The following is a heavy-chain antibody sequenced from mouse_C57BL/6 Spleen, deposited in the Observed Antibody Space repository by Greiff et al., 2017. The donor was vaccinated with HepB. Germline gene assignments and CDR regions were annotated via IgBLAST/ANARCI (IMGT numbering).Heavy chain of an antibody. CDR3: VYYSNYPFAY. Sequence: EVQLQESGPGLVKPSQSLSLTCSVTGYSITSGYYWNWIRQFPGNKLEWMGYISYDGSNNYNPSLKNRISITRDTSKNQFFLKLNSVTTEDTATYYCVYYSNYPFAYWGQGTLVTVSA. V-gene: IGHV3-6*01. D-gene: IGHD2-5*01. CDR2: ISYDGSN. J-gene: IGHJ3*01. CDR1: GYSITSGYY.